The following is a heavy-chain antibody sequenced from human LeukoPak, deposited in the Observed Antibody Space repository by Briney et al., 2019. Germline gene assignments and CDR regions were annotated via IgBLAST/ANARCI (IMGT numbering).Heavy chain of an antibody. J-gene: IGHJ4*02. Sequence: GGSLRLSCAASGFTFSSYAMHWVRQAPGKGLEWVAVISYDGSNKYYADSVKGRFTISRDNSKNTLYLQMNSLRAEDTAVYYCARGSQYYDYVWGSYRLRGFDYWGQGTLVTVSS. V-gene: IGHV3-30-3*01. CDR3: ARGSQYYDYVWGSYRLRGFDY. CDR1: GFTFSSYA. D-gene: IGHD3-16*02. CDR2: ISYDGSNK.